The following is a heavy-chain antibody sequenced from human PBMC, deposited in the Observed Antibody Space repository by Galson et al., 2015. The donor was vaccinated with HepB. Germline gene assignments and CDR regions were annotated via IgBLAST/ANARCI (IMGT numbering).Heavy chain of an antibody. J-gene: IGHJ4*02. D-gene: IGHD4-17*01. CDR1: GYTFTGYY. V-gene: IGHV1-2*06. CDR2: INPNSGGT. CDR3: ARSDYGDYITNFDY. Sequence: SVKVSCKASGYTFTGYYMHWVRQAPGQGLEWMGRINPNSGGTNYAQKFQGRVTMTRDTSISTAYMELSRLRSDDTAVYYCARSDYGDYITNFDYWGQGTLVTVSS.